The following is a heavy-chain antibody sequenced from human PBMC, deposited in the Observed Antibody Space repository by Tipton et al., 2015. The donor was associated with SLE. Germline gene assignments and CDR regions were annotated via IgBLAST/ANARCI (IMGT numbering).Heavy chain of an antibody. V-gene: IGHV4-59*11. D-gene: IGHD3-3*01. J-gene: IGHJ4*02. Sequence: TLSLTCTVSGGSISTHYWSWIRQPPGTGLEWIGYIYFTGSTNYDPSLKGRVTISVDTSKKQFSLKLSAVTAADTAVYYCARVGNYDLDYWGQGTLVTVSS. CDR3: ARVGNYDLDY. CDR1: GGSISTHY. CDR2: IYFTGST.